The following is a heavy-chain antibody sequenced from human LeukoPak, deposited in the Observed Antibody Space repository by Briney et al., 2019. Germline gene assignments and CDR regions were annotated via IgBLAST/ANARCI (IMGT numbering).Heavy chain of an antibody. Sequence: SETLSLTCTVPGGSISSSSYYWGWIRQPPGKGLEWIGNIYYSGSAYYNPSLKSRVTISVDTSKNQFSLRLSSVTAADTAVYYCARLETYDSSGYYYAAGAFDIWGQGTMVTVSS. J-gene: IGHJ3*02. CDR2: IYYSGSA. CDR3: ARLETYDSSGYYYAAGAFDI. CDR1: GGSISSSSYY. D-gene: IGHD3-22*01. V-gene: IGHV4-39*01.